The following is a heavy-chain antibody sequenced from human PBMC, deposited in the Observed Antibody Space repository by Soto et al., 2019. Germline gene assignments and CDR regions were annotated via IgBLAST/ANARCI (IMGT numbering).Heavy chain of an antibody. CDR1: GFTFNSYA. CDR3: AKALGELSPESFDY. D-gene: IGHD3-16*02. J-gene: IGHJ4*02. Sequence: GGSLRLSCAASGFTFNSYAMNWVRQAPGKGLEWVAIITYGGNSQYYADSVKGRFTISRDNFKNTLYLQMNSLRTEDTALYYCAKALGELSPESFDYWGQGILVTVSS. CDR2: ITYGGNSQ. V-gene: IGHV3-30*18.